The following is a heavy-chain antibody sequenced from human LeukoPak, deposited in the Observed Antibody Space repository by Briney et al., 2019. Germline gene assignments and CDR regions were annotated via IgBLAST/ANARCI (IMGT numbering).Heavy chain of an antibody. CDR2: IKEDGSEK. CDR1: GFTVSGNY. CDR3: GRIAYGNYV. D-gene: IGHD3-16*01. J-gene: IGHJ4*02. V-gene: IGHV3-7*05. Sequence: PGGSLRLSCAASGFTVSGNYMSWVRQAPGKGLEWVANIKEDGSEKHYVDSLKGRFTISRDNAKNSLYLEVNSLRAEDTAVYYCGRIAYGNYVWGQGALVTVSS.